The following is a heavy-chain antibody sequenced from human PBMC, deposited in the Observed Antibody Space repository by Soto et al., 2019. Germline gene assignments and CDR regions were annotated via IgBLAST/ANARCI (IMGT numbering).Heavy chain of an antibody. J-gene: IGHJ4*02. V-gene: IGHV4-59*08. D-gene: IGHD4-17*01. CDR3: ARRYGDTLDY. CDR1: GGSISSYY. Sequence: QVQLQESGPGLVKPSETLTLTCTVSGGSISSYYWSWIRQPPGKGLEWIGYIYYSRSTNYNPSLKSRVTISVDTSKNQFSLKLSSVTAADTAVYYCARRYGDTLDYWGQGTLVTVSS. CDR2: IYYSRST.